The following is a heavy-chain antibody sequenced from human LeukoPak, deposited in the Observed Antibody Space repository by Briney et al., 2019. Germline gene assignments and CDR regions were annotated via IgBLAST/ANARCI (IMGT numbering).Heavy chain of an antibody. CDR2: IYTSGST. V-gene: IGHV4-4*07. D-gene: IGHD3-22*01. J-gene: IGHJ3*02. CDR3: ARDLYQYDSSGYDAFDI. Sequence: SETLSLTCTVSGGSISSYYWSWIRQPAGEGLEWIGRIYTSGSTNYNPSLKSRVTMSVDTSKNQFSLKLSSVTAADTAVYYCARDLYQYDSSGYDAFDIWGQGTMVTVSS. CDR1: GGSISSYY.